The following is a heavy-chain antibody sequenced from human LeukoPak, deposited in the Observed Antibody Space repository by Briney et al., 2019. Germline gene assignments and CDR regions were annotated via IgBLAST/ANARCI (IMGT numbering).Heavy chain of an antibody. J-gene: IGHJ5*02. CDR2: IYTTGST. CDR1: GGSISSGSYY. CDR3: ANGTNWFDP. Sequence: SQTLSLTCTVSGGSISSGSYYWSWIRQPARKGLEWIGRIYTTGSTNYNPSLNSRVSISVDTSKNQFSLKLSSVTAADTAVYYCANGTNWFDPWGQGTLVTVSS. V-gene: IGHV4-61*02. D-gene: IGHD1-14*01.